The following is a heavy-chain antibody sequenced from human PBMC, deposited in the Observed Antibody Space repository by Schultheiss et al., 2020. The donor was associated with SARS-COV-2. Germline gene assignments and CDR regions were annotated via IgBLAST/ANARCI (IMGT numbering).Heavy chain of an antibody. CDR1: GFTVSSNY. J-gene: IGHJ4*02. D-gene: IGHD6-13*01. CDR2: IYSCGST. CDR3: ARTEAGTYFDY. Sequence: GESLKISCAASGFTVSSNYMSWVRQAPGKGLEWVSVIYSCGSTYYADSVKGRFTISRDNSKNTLYLQMNSLRAEDTAVYYCARTEAGTYFDYWGQGTLVTVSS. V-gene: IGHV3-66*03.